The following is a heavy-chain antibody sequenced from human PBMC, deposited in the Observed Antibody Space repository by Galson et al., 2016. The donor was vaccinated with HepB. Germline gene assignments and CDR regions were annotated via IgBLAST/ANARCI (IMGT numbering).Heavy chain of an antibody. CDR2: INSDGSNA. D-gene: IGHD4-17*01. J-gene: IGHJ4*02. CDR3: VRENGDYLFIDY. Sequence: SLRLSCAGSGFTFSNHYMHWVRQAPGKGLVWVSRINSDGSNANYADSVKGRFTISRDNARNTLYLHVNSLRAEDAAVYYCVRENGDYLFIDYWGQGTLVTVSS. V-gene: IGHV3-74*01. CDR1: GFTFSNHY.